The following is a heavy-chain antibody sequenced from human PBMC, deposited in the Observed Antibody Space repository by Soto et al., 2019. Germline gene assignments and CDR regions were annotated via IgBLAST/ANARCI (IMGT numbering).Heavy chain of an antibody. CDR1: GGSVSSGNYY. CDR3: ASHRTFWPFDY. CDR2: ISYSDGS. D-gene: IGHD2-8*01. Sequence: TSETLSLTCTVSGGSVSSGNYYWSWIRQPPGKGLEWIASISYSDGSFYNSSLKSRLTISVDTSKNQFSLSLRSVTAADTAVYYCASHRTFWPFDYWGQGTVVTVSS. V-gene: IGHV4-39*01. J-gene: IGHJ4*02.